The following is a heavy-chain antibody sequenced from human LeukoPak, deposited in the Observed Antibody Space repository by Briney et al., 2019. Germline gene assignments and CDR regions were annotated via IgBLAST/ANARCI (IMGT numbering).Heavy chain of an antibody. J-gene: IGHJ4*02. CDR1: GFTFSSYA. CDR3: ARDDLDDYGDYNPDY. V-gene: IGHV3-30-3*01. Sequence: ERSLRLSCAASGFTFSSYALHWVRQAPGKGLEWVAVISYDGSNKYYADSVKGRFTFSRDNSKNTLYLQMNSLRAEDTAVYYCARDDLDDYGDYNPDYWGQGTLVTVSS. D-gene: IGHD4-17*01. CDR2: ISYDGSNK.